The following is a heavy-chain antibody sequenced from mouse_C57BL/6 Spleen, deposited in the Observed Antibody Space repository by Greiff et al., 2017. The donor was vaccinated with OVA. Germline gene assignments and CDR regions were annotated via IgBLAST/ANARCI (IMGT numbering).Heavy chain of an antibody. CDR3: ARGDSSGSGYYFDD. CDR1: GYTFTSYW. D-gene: IGHD3-2*02. V-gene: IGHV1-61*01. Sequence: VQLQQPGAELVRPGSSVKLSCKASGYTFTSYWMDWVKQRPGQGLEWIGNIYPSDSETHYNQKFKDKATLTVDKSSSTAYMQLSSLTSEDSAVYYCARGDSSGSGYYFDDWGQGTTLTVSS. J-gene: IGHJ2*01. CDR2: IYPSDSET.